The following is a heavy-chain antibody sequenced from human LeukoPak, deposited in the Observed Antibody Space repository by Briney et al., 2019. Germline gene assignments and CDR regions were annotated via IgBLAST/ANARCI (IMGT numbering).Heavy chain of an antibody. CDR1: GFTFTAYT. Sequence: PGGSLRLSCSASGFTFTAYTRNWVRQAPGKGPEWVSYIDYGGSVTHYADSVKGRFTISRDNAENSLYLQMNSLRVEDTAVYYCTRDLEYWSQGVQVTVSS. CDR2: IDYGGSVT. V-gene: IGHV3-48*01. CDR3: TRDLEY. J-gene: IGHJ4*02.